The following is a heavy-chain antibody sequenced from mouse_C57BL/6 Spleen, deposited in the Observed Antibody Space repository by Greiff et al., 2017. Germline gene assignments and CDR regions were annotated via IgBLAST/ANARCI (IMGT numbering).Heavy chain of an antibody. V-gene: IGHV1-80*01. J-gene: IGHJ4*01. Sequence: VQLQQSGAELVKPGASVKISCKASGYAFSSYWMNWVKQRPGKGLEWIGQIYPGDGDTNYNGKFKGKATLTADKSSSTAYMQISSLTSEDSAVYFCAREGGLRGAMDYWGQGTSVTVSS. CDR3: AREGGLRGAMDY. D-gene: IGHD2-2*01. CDR2: IYPGDGDT. CDR1: GYAFSSYW.